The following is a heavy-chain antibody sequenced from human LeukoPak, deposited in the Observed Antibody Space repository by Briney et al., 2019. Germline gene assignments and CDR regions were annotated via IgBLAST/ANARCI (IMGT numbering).Heavy chain of an antibody. V-gene: IGHV4-31*03. CDR2: IYYSGST. D-gene: IGHD1-1*01. CDR3: ARSLGTLAKPQDYFDY. Sequence: SQTLSLTCTVSGGSISSGGYYWSWIRQHPGKGQEWIGYIYYSGSTYYNPSLKSRVTISVDTSKNQFSLKLSSVTAADTAVYYCARSLGTLAKPQDYFDYWGQGTLVTVSS. J-gene: IGHJ4*02. CDR1: GGSISSGGYY.